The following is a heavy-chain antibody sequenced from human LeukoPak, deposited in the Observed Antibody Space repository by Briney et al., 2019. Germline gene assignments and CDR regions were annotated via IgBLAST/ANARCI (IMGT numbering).Heavy chain of an antibody. V-gene: IGHV3-23*01. CDR2: ISGSGGST. J-gene: IGHJ4*02. D-gene: IGHD3-22*01. Sequence: PGGSLRLSCAASGFTFSSYAMSWVRQGPGKGLEWVSAISGSGGSTYYADSVKGRFTISRDNSKNTLYLQMNSLRAEDTAVYYCAKDTKPYYYDGSGYYTPPYFDYWGQGTLVTVSS. CDR3: AKDTKPYYYDGSGYYTPPYFDY. CDR1: GFTFSSYA.